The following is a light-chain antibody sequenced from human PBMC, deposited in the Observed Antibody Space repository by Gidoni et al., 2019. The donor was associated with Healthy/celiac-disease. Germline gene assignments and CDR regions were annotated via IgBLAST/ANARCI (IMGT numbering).Light chain of an antibody. J-gene: IGKJ3*01. CDR2: LGS. Sequence: QSPLSLPVTPGEPASISCRSSQSLLHSNGYNYLDWYLQKPGQSPQLLIYLGSNRASGVPDRFSGSGSGTDFTLKISRVEAEDVGVYYCMQALQTPFTFXPXTKVDIK. CDR3: MQALQTPFT. V-gene: IGKV2-28*01. CDR1: QSLLHSNGYNY.